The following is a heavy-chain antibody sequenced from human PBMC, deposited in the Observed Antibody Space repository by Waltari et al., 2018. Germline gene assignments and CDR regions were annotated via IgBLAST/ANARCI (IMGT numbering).Heavy chain of an antibody. CDR3: ARDDVDSSAFGGF. D-gene: IGHD3-16*01. V-gene: IGHV1-18*01. CDR2: ISGYKGDA. Sequence: QLVQSGAAVKKPGASVTVSCKGSGFIFSNYGVTWVRQAPGQGLEWMGWISGYKGDAKYEEKFEGRVTMTRDTSTSTAYMEIRGLRSDDTAVYFCARDDVDSSAFGGFWGQGTQVTVSS. J-gene: IGHJ4*02. CDR1: GFIFSNYG.